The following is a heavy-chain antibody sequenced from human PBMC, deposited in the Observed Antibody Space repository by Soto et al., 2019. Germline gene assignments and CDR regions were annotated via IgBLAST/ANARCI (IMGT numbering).Heavy chain of an antibody. Sequence: GGSLRLSCAACGFTFSSYSMNWVRHAPGKGLDWVSSISSSSSYIYYADSVKGRFTISRDNAKNSLYLQMNSLRAEDTAVYYSARDPGYSYGYPTFDYWGQGTLVTVSS. CDR2: ISSSSSYI. V-gene: IGHV3-21*01. D-gene: IGHD5-18*01. CDR1: GFTFSSYS. J-gene: IGHJ4*02. CDR3: ARDPGYSYGYPTFDY.